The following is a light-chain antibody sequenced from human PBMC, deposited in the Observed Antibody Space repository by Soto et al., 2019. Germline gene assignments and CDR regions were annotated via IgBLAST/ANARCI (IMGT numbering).Light chain of an antibody. V-gene: IGKV1-12*01. CDR1: QGIITY. CDR2: SAS. J-gene: IGKJ1*01. CDR3: QQAKTFPRT. Sequence: DIQMTQSPSSVSASVGDRVSITCLASQGIITYLAWYQQRPGQAPKLMIHSASLLQTGVTSRLSGTGSGTLFTLTISSLQPEDSATYYCQQAKTFPRTFGQGTRV.